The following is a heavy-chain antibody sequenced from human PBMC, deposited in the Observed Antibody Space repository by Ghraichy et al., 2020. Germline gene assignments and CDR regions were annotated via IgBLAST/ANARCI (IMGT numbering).Heavy chain of an antibody. Sequence: GGSLRLSCAASGFTFSDYYMSWIRQAPGKGLEWLSYISSSGSTIYYADSVEGRFTISRDNAKNSLYLQMNSLRAEDTAVYFCAREYYDSGGYPRPGSPWGQGTLVTVSS. J-gene: IGHJ5*02. CDR3: AREYYDSGGYPRPGSP. CDR2: ISSSGSTI. D-gene: IGHD3-22*01. CDR1: GFTFSDYY. V-gene: IGHV3-11*01.